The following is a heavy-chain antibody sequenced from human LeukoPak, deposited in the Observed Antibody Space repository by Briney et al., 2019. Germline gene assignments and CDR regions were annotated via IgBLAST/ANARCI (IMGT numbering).Heavy chain of an antibody. Sequence: GGSLRLSCAASGFTVSSNYMSWVRQAPGKGLEWVSIIYSGGSTYYADSVKGRFTISRDNSKNTPYLQMNSLRAEDTAVYYCAREGIVGSTRDYWGQGTLVTVSS. V-gene: IGHV3-53*01. D-gene: IGHD1-26*01. CDR2: IYSGGST. CDR1: GFTVSSNY. CDR3: AREGIVGSTRDY. J-gene: IGHJ4*02.